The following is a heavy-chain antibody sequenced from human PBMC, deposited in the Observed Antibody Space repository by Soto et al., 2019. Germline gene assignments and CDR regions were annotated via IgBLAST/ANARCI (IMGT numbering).Heavy chain of an antibody. J-gene: IGHJ4*02. CDR1: GGSISGYY. Sequence: PSETLSLTCTVSGGSISGYYWSWLRQPPGKGLEWIGNIYNGGSTVYNPALQSRLTISTDTSKNQLSLRLTSVTAADTAVYYCAKYNNGLYYYFDYWGLGILVTVS. V-gene: IGHV4-59*01. CDR2: IYNGGST. D-gene: IGHD2-8*01. CDR3: AKYNNGLYYYFDY.